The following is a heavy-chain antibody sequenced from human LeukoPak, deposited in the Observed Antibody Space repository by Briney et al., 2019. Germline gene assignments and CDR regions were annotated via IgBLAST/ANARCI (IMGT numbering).Heavy chain of an antibody. CDR2: ISAYNGNT. Sequence: ASVKVSCKASGYTFTSYGISWVRQAPGQGLEWMGWISAYNGNTNYAQKLQGRVTMTTDTSTSTAYMELRRLRSDDTAVYYCARTPGDFWSGYYGNYYYYMDVWGKGTTVTVSS. J-gene: IGHJ6*03. D-gene: IGHD3-3*01. CDR3: ARTPGDFWSGYYGNYYYYMDV. V-gene: IGHV1-18*01. CDR1: GYTFTSYG.